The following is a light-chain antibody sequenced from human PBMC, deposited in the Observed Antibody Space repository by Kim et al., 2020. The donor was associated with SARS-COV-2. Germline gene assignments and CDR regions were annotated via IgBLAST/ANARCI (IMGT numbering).Light chain of an antibody. J-gene: IGKJ2*01. CDR2: DAS. V-gene: IGKV1-5*01. Sequence: GDRVTITCRASQSISDWLAWYQQRPGKAPKLLIYDASSLESGVPSRFSGSGSGTEFTLTISNLQPDDFATYYCQQYNSYSYTFGQGTKL. CDR1: QSISDW. CDR3: QQYNSYSYT.